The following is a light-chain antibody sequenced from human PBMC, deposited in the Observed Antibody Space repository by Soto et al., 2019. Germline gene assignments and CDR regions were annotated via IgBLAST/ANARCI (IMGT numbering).Light chain of an antibody. Sequence: DIQVTQSPSTLSASVGDRGTFTCRASQSISSWLAWYQQKQGRAPKLXIYDASTLESGVPSRFSGSGSGTEFTLTISRLQPDDFETDYCQQYNTYTWTFGQGTKVDIK. J-gene: IGKJ1*01. CDR3: QQYNTYTWT. CDR1: QSISSW. V-gene: IGKV1-5*01. CDR2: DAS.